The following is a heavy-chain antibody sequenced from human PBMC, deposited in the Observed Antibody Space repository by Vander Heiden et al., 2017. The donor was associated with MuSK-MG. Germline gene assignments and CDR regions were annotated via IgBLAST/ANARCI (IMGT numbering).Heavy chain of an antibody. CDR3: ARLYYYYYDSSGYYLVSRTFDI. V-gene: IGHV4-4*02. CDR2: IYQSGST. D-gene: IGHD3-22*01. J-gene: IGHJ3*02. Sequence: QVQLQESGPVLVKPSGTLSLTCAVSAGSISSSNWWGWVRQPPGKGLEWMGEIYQSGSTNYNPYLKRRVTISVDKSKNQFSLKLSSVTAADTAVYYRARLYYYYYDSSGYYLVSRTFDIWGQGPMVTVSS. CDR1: AGSISSSNW.